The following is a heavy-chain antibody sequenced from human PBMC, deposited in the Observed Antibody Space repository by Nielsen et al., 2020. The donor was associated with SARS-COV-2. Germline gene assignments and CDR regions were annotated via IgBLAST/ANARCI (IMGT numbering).Heavy chain of an antibody. V-gene: IGHV4-34*01. CDR1: GFTFDDYA. D-gene: IGHD2/OR15-2a*01. CDR3: ASGQNIGTHFYNTFLDV. Sequence: CAASGFTFDDYAMHWLRQPPGKGLQWIGEIQHHGTTMYTSSLRSRVSISIDTSKNQFFLHLSSVTAADTAMYFCASGQNIGTHFYNTFLDVWGQGTTVTVSS. CDR2: IQHHGTT. J-gene: IGHJ6*02.